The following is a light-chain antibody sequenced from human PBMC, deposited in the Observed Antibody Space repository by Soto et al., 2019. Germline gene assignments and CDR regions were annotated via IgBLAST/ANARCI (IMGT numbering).Light chain of an antibody. Sequence: SYELTQPPSVLVAPGQTARISCGGNNIGGKSVHWYQQKPGQAPVLVVYDDNDRPSGIPERFSGSNSGNTATLTISRVEAGDEADYYCQVWDSSTDHRVFGTGTKVTVL. CDR3: QVWDSSTDHRV. J-gene: IGLJ1*01. CDR2: DDN. CDR1: NIGGKS. V-gene: IGLV3-21*02.